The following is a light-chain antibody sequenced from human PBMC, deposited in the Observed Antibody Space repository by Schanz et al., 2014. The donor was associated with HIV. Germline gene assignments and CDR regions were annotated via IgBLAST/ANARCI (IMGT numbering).Light chain of an antibody. J-gene: IGLJ3*02. CDR2: DVR. CDR3: ASYANSDTWV. V-gene: IGLV2-14*03. CDR1: SSDIGGSDY. Sequence: QSALTQPASVSGSPGQSITISCTGTSSDIGGSDYVSWYQQHPGRAPKVLIYDVRDRPSGVSNRFSGSKSGVTAFLTISGLQAEDEADYYCASYANSDTWVFGGGTKLTVL.